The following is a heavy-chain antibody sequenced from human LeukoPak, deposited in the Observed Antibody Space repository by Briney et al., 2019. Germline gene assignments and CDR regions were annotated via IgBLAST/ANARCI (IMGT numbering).Heavy chain of an antibody. V-gene: IGHV4-38-2*02. J-gene: IGHJ4*02. CDR1: GYSISSGYY. Sequence: SETLSLTCTVSGYSISSGYYWGWIRQPPGKGLEWIGSIYHSGSTYYNPSLKSRVTISVDTSKNQFSLKLSSVTAADTAVYYCARRYCSSTSCYRRGDYFDYWGQGTLVTVSS. CDR3: ARRYCSSTSCYRRGDYFDY. CDR2: IYHSGST. D-gene: IGHD2-2*01.